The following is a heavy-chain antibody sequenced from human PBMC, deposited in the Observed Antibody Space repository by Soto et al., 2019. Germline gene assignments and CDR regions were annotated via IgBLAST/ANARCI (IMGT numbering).Heavy chain of an antibody. CDR2: ISPYSGNT. Sequence: QVQLVQSGDEVRKPGSSVKVSCKASGYIFVNYGIAWVRQAPGQGLGWMGWISPYSGNTHYASKGQGRLTMTTDTTTSTDDMELGSLMSDDTAVYYCVMVDNSVTPTPLDVWGQGTTVTVSS. V-gene: IGHV1-18*01. CDR1: GYIFVNYG. CDR3: VMVDNSVTPTPLDV. D-gene: IGHD5-12*01. J-gene: IGHJ6*02.